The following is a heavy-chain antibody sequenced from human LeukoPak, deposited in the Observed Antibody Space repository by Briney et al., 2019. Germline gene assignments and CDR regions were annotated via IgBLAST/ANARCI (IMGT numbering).Heavy chain of an antibody. D-gene: IGHD4-17*01. CDR3: ARVGVDYGDYVAY. J-gene: IGHJ4*02. CDR1: GFTFSSYS. Sequence: GGSLRLSCAASGFTFSSYSKNWVRQAPGKGKEWVSYFSSSSSTIYYADSVKGRFTISRDNAKNSLYLQMNSLRAEDTAVYYCARVGVDYGDYVAYWGQGTLVTVSS. CDR2: FSSSSSTI. V-gene: IGHV3-48*01.